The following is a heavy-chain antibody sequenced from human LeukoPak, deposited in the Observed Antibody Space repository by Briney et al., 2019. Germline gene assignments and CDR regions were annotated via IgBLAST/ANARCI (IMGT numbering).Heavy chain of an antibody. CDR3: AKDPGDY. V-gene: IGHV3-23*01. Sequence: PGGSLRLSCATSGFTFSSYAVSWVRQAPGKGLEWVSVISDSGRSTNYADSVKGRFTISRDNSKNTLYLQMNSLRAEDTAVYYCAKDPGDYWGQGTLVTVSS. J-gene: IGHJ4*02. CDR1: GFTFSSYA. CDR2: ISDSGRST.